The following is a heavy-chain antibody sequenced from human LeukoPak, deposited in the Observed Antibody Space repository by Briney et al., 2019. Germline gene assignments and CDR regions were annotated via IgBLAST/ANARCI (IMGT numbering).Heavy chain of an antibody. CDR2: ISYDGSNK. V-gene: IGHV3-30*03. Sequence: PGGSLRLSCAASGFTFSSYGMHWVRQAPGKGLEWVAVISYDGSNKYYADSVKGRFTISRDNSKNTLYLQMNSLRAEDTAVYYCARDLSGYYSPDAFDIWGQGTMVTVSS. D-gene: IGHD3-22*01. CDR1: GFTFSSYG. J-gene: IGHJ3*02. CDR3: ARDLSGYYSPDAFDI.